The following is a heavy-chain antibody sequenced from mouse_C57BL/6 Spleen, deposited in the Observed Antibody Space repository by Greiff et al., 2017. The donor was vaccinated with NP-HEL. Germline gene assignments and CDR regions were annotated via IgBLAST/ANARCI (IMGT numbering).Heavy chain of an antibody. CDR1: GYAFSSYW. CDR3: ARGYYGSSPGLYFDY. D-gene: IGHD1-1*01. Sequence: QVQLQQPGAELVKPGASVKLSCKASGYAFSSYWMNWVKQRPGKGLEWIGQIYPGDGDTNYNGKFKGKATLTADKSSSTAYMQLSSLTSEDSAVYFCARGYYGSSPGLYFDYWGQGTTLTVSS. V-gene: IGHV1-80*01. J-gene: IGHJ2*01. CDR2: IYPGDGDT.